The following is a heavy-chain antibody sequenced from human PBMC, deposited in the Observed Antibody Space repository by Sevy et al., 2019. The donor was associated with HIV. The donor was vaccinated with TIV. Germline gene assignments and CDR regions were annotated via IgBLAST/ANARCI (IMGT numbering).Heavy chain of an antibody. V-gene: IGHV3-30*02. Sequence: GSLRLSCAASGFTLRDSGMHWVRQAPGKGLEWVAFIRSDESDKYYGDSVKGRFTISRDISKNTLYLQMNSLTAEDTAIYYCSKDNPLLAHWGQGTLVTVSS. CDR2: IRSDESDK. CDR3: SKDNPLLAH. J-gene: IGHJ4*02. CDR1: GFTLRDSG.